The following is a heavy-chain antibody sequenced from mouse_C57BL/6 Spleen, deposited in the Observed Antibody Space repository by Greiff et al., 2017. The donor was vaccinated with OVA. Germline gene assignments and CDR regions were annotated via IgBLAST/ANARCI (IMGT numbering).Heavy chain of an antibody. V-gene: IGHV1-64*01. J-gene: IGHJ4*01. CDR3: ARSGDYGAMDY. Sequence: VQLQQPGAELVKPGASVKLSCKASGYTFTSYWMHWVKQRPGQGLEWIGMIHPNSGSTNYNEKFKSKATLTVDKSSSTAYMQLSSLTSEDSAVYYCARSGDYGAMDYWGQGTSVTVSS. CDR1: GYTFTSYW. CDR2: IHPNSGST.